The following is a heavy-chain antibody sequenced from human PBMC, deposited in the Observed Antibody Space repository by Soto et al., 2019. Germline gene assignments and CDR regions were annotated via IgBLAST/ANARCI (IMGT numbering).Heavy chain of an antibody. J-gene: IGHJ5*02. Sequence: PGGSLRLSCVTSGFTFSGFVMQWVRQAPGKGLEWVAVIWYDGSEKYYADSVKGRFTISRDDSKNTVYLQMNSLRAEDTAVYYCIRGSSCTPNPCYNLGWFAPWGQGTLVTVSS. CDR2: IWYDGSEK. CDR1: GFTFSGFV. CDR3: IRGSSCTPNPCYNLGWFAP. V-gene: IGHV3-33*01. D-gene: IGHD2-2*02.